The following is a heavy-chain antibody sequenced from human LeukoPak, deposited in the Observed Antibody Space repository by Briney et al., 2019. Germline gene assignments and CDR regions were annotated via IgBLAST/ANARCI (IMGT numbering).Heavy chain of an antibody. CDR3: ARDSDCSSTSCLPDY. V-gene: IGHV1-46*01. J-gene: IGHJ4*02. Sequence: ASVKVSCKASGYTFTSYDINWVRQATGQGLEWMGIINPSGGSTSYAQKFQGRVTMTRDTSTSTVYMELSSLRSEDTAVYYCARDSDCSSTSCLPDYWGQGTLVTVSS. CDR1: GYTFTSYD. D-gene: IGHD2-2*01. CDR2: INPSGGST.